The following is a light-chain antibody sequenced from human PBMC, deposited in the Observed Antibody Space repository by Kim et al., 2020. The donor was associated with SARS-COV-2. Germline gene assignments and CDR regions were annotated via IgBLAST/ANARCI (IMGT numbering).Light chain of an antibody. J-gene: IGLJ3*02. CDR1: SSNIGNNY. V-gene: IGLV1-51*01. CDR2: DNN. Sequence: GPKVTISCSGSSSNIGNNYVSWYQQLPGTAPKLLIYDNNERPSGIPDRFSGSKSGTSATLGITGLQTGDEAEYYCGTWDSSLSAGVFGGGTQLTVL. CDR3: GTWDSSLSAGV.